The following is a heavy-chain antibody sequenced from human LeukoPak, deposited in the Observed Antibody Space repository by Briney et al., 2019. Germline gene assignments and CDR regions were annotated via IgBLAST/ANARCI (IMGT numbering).Heavy chain of an antibody. Sequence: GGSLRLSCAASGFTFSSYAMSWVRQAPGKGLEWGSAITGSGGSTYYADSVKGRFTISRDNSKNTLYLQMNSPRAEDTAVYYCAKALRYFDWFLYPDFDYWGQGTLVTVSS. V-gene: IGHV3-23*01. J-gene: IGHJ4*02. D-gene: IGHD3-9*01. CDR2: ITGSGGST. CDR1: GFTFSSYA. CDR3: AKALRYFDWFLYPDFDY.